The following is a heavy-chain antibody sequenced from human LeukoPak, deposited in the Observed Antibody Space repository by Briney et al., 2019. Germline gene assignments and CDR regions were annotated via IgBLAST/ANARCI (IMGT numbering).Heavy chain of an antibody. CDR1: GFTFSSYA. D-gene: IGHD3-22*01. CDR3: AKRLTYYYDGSGYPLDH. CDR2: ISGSGDST. J-gene: IGHJ4*02. V-gene: IGHV3-23*01. Sequence: GGSLRLSCAASGFTFSSYAMTWVRQAPGKGLEWVSAISGSGDSTYHADSVKGRFTISRDNSKNTLYLQMNSLRAEDTAVYYCAKRLTYYYDGSGYPLDHWGQGTLVTVSS.